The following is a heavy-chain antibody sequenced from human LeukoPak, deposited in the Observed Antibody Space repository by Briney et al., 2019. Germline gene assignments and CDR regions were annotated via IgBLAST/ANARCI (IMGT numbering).Heavy chain of an antibody. CDR3: ARAYYDILTGLYYFDY. CDR2: IYTSGST. J-gene: IGHJ4*02. Sequence: KTSETLSLTCTVSGGSISSYYWSWIRQPAGKGLEWIGRIYTSGSTNYNPSLKSRVTMSVDTSKNQFSLKLSSVTAADTAVYYCARAYYDILTGLYYFDYWGQGTLVTVSS. D-gene: IGHD3-9*01. V-gene: IGHV4-4*07. CDR1: GGSISSYY.